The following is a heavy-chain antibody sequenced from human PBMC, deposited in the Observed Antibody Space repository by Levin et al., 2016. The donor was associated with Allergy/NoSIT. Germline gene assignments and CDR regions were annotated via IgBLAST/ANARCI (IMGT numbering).Heavy chain of an antibody. Sequence: GGSLRLSCAASGFTFSSYAMSWVRQAPGKGLEWVSAISGSGGSTYYADSVKGRFTISRDNSKNTLYLQMNSLRAEDTAVYYCATSTHSSSWPYYFDYWGQGTLVTVSS. V-gene: IGHV3-23*01. CDR3: ATSTHSSSWPYYFDY. CDR2: ISGSGGST. D-gene: IGHD6-13*01. J-gene: IGHJ4*02. CDR1: GFTFSSYA.